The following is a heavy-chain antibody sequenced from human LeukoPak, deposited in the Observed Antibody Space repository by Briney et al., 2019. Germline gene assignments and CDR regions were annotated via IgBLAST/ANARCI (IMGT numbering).Heavy chain of an antibody. V-gene: IGHV1-18*01. Sequence: ASVKVSCKASGYTFTSYGISWVRQAPGQGLEWMGWISAYNGNTNYAQKLQGRVTMTTDTSTSTAYMELRSLRSDDTAVYYCARDFGGLRRYSGYDYNSDFDYWGQGTLVTVSS. CDR3: ARDFGGLRRYSGYDYNSDFDY. CDR1: GYTFTSYG. J-gene: IGHJ4*02. D-gene: IGHD5-12*01. CDR2: ISAYNGNT.